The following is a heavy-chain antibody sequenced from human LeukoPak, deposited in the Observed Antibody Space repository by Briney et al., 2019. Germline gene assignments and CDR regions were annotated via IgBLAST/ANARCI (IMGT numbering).Heavy chain of an antibody. J-gene: IGHJ6*02. Sequence: SETLSLTCTVSGGSIRSSYYYWGWIRQPPGKGLEWIGSIYDSGSTYYNPSLKSRVTISVDTSKNQFSLKLSSVTAADTAVYYCARGFYEPPRLARYFDWTYYYYGMDVWGQGTTVTVSS. V-gene: IGHV4-39*07. CDR2: IYDSGST. CDR3: ARGFYEPPRLARYFDWTYYYYGMDV. D-gene: IGHD3-9*01. CDR1: GGSIRSSYYY.